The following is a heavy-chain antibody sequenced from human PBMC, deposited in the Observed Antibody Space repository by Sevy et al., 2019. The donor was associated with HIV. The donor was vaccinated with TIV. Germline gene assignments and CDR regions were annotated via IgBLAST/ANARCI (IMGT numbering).Heavy chain of an antibody. CDR1: GFDFSDYY. J-gene: IGHJ4*02. CDR2: ISVSSSAK. D-gene: IGHD3-16*01. Sequence: GGSLRLSCAASGFDFSDYYMNWIRQTPGKGLEWISYISVSSSAKYYTDSVKGRFAISRDNAGKSLYLQMNSLRVEDTAVYFCVGRRYSPAYSWSYHFDYWGQGALATVSS. V-gene: IGHV3-11*01. CDR3: VGRRYSPAYSWSYHFDY.